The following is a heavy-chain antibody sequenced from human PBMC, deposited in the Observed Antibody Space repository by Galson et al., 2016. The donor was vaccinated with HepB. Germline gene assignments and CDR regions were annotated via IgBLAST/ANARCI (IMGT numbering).Heavy chain of an antibody. CDR3: VRGRSKGRVRSNYYYGMDV. Sequence: SETLSLTCAVYGGSFNDYSWTWIRQPPEKGLEWIGDADLGGRTNFSPSLKSRVTISSDTSKNQFSLTLNSVTAADTAVYYCVRGRSKGRVRSNYYYGMDVWGQGTTVTVSS. J-gene: IGHJ6*02. V-gene: IGHV4-34*01. CDR2: ADLGGRT. CDR1: GGSFNDYS. D-gene: IGHD3-10*01.